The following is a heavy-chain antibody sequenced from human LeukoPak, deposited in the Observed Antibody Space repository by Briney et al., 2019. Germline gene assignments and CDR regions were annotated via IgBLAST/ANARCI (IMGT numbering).Heavy chain of an antibody. CDR2: INPNSGGT. Sequence: ASVKASFKSSGYTFTGYYMQLVRPAPGQGVGWVGWINPNSGGTNYAQKCQASVTMTRDTSISTAYMELSRLRSDDTAVYYCARVFPNSHYCSGGSCYSYYFDYWGQGTLVTVSS. CDR1: GYTFTGYY. V-gene: IGHV1-2*02. D-gene: IGHD2-15*01. J-gene: IGHJ4*02. CDR3: ARVFPNSHYCSGGSCYSYYFDY.